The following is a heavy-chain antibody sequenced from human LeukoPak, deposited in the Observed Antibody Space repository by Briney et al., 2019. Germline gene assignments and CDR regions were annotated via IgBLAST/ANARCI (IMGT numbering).Heavy chain of an antibody. Sequence: GSSVKVSCKASGGTFSNYPISWVRQAPGQGLAWMGGIIPIFTTADYAQKFQGRVTITADESSSTAYMELSSLRSEDTAVYYCARDRGVDYWGQGTLVTVSS. CDR2: IIPIFTTA. J-gene: IGHJ4*02. V-gene: IGHV1-69*01. D-gene: IGHD3-10*01. CDR1: GGTFSNYP. CDR3: ARDRGVDY.